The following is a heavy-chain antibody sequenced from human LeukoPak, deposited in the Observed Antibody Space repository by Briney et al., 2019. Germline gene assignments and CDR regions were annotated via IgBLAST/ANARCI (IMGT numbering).Heavy chain of an antibody. CDR1: GFTFSSYG. J-gene: IGHJ4*02. D-gene: IGHD6-19*01. CDR3: ARGENGIAVAGTDY. CDR2: IWYDGSNK. Sequence: GGSLRLSCAASGFTFSSYGMHWVRQAPGKGLEWVAVIWYDGSNKYYADSVKGRFTISRDNSKNTLYLQMNSLRAEDTAVYYCARGENGIAVAGTDYWGQGTLVTVSS. V-gene: IGHV3-33*01.